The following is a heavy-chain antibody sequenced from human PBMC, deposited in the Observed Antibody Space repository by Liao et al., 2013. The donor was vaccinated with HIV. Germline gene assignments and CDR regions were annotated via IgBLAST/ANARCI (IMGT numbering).Heavy chain of an antibody. CDR2: VNHSGTT. CDR1: GGSFNTYY. CDR3: ARASQGAVYFYYYYMDV. V-gene: IGHV4-34*01. J-gene: IGHJ6*03. Sequence: VQLQQWGAGLLKPSETLSLTCAVYGGSFNTYYWSWIRQPPREGAWSGLGKVNHSGTTNYNPSLKSRVTISLDTSKNQFSLNLSSVTAADTAVYYCARASQGAVYFYYYYMDVWDKGTTVTVSS.